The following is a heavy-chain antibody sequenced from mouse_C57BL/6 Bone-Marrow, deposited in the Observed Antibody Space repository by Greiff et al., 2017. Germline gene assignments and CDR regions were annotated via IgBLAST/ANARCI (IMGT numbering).Heavy chain of an antibody. CDR1: GYAFTNYL. CDR2: INPGSGGT. V-gene: IGHV1-54*01. CDR3: ARDSNYSGYFDY. J-gene: IGHJ2*01. Sequence: VQLQQSGAELVRPGTSVKVSCKASGYAFTNYLIEWVKQRPGQGLEWIGVINPGSGGTNYNQKFKGKATLTADKSSSTAYMQLSSRTSEDSAVYFCARDSNYSGYFDYWGQGTTLTGSS. D-gene: IGHD2-5*01.